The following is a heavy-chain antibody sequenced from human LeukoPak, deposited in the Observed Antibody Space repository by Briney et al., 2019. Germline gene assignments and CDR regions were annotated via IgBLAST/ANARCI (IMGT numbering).Heavy chain of an antibody. CDR2: ISTSSSYL. CDR3: ARATHGKRGYTYGLDY. D-gene: IGHD5-18*01. V-gene: IGHV3-21*01. J-gene: IGHJ4*02. CDR1: GFKFSSYY. Sequence: PGGSLRLSCAASGFKFSSYYMNWVRQAPGKGLEWVSSISTSSSYLYYADSVKGRFTISRDNAKNSPFLQMNSLRADDTAVYYCARATHGKRGYTYGLDYWGQGTLVTVSS.